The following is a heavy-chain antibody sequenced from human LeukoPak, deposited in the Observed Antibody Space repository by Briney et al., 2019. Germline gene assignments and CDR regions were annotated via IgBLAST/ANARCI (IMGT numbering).Heavy chain of an antibody. J-gene: IGHJ6*02. CDR3: ARNNGMDV. CDR1: GFTFSSTT. Sequence: GGSLRLSCVASGFTFSSTTMGWVRQVPGRGPEWVANVNRDGSETYYLDSVKGRFTISKDNAKNSLYLQMNSLRAEDTALYHCARNNGMDVWGQGTTVIVSS. CDR2: VNRDGSET. V-gene: IGHV3-7*03.